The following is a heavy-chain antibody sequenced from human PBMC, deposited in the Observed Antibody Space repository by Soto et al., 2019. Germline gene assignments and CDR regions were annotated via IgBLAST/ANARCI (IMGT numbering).Heavy chain of an antibody. J-gene: IGHJ4*02. CDR1: GFSVSGNY. V-gene: IGHV3-53*01. D-gene: IGHD3-10*01. CDR3: ARSMMVRGVLFDL. CDR2: IYSGCSR. Sequence: EVQLVESGGGLIQPGGSLRLSCEVSGFSVSGNYMSWVRQAPGKGLDWVSVIYSGCSRYYADSVRGRFTISTDESQNTLYLQMNNLRAEDTAVYYCARSMMVRGVLFDLWGRGSLVSVSS.